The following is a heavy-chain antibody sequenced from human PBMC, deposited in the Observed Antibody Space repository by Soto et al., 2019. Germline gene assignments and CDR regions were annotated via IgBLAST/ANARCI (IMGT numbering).Heavy chain of an antibody. CDR1: GFTVSSNY. V-gene: IGHV3-53*01. CDR3: ARAVSGYCSGGSCYYFDY. D-gene: IGHD2-15*01. Sequence: GGSLRLSCAASGFTVSSNYMSWVRQAPGKGLEWVSVIYSGGSTYYAASVKGRFTISRDNSKNTLYLQMNSLRAEDTAVYYCARAVSGYCSGGSCYYFDYWGQGTLVTVSS. CDR2: IYSGGST. J-gene: IGHJ4*02.